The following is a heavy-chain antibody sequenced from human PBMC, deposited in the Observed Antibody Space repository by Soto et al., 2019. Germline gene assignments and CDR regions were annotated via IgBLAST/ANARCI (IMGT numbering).Heavy chain of an antibody. D-gene: IGHD3-22*01. J-gene: IGHJ3*02. V-gene: IGHV3-23*01. Sequence: EVQLLESGGGLVQPGGSLRLSCAASGFTFSSYAMSWVRQAPGKGLEWVSAISGSGGSTYYADSVKGRFTISRDNSKNTLYLQMNSLRAEDTAVYYCAKVRHDYYDSSGYFFDAFDIWGQGTMVTVSS. CDR1: GFTFSSYA. CDR3: AKVRHDYYDSSGYFFDAFDI. CDR2: ISGSGGST.